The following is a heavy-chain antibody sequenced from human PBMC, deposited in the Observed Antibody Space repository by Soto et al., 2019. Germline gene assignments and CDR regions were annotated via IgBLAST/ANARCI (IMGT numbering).Heavy chain of an antibody. CDR2: IDIAGNT. D-gene: IGHD1-1*01. CDR3: AREGERGSGDSVDALDI. J-gene: IGHJ3*02. Sequence: PGGSLRLSCAASGFTFSSYDMHWVRQATGKGLEWVSAIDIAGNTYYPGSVKGRFTISRENGKNSLYLQMSSLRAGDTAVYYCAREGERGSGDSVDALDIWGQGTLVTVPS. CDR1: GFTFSSYD. V-gene: IGHV3-13*01.